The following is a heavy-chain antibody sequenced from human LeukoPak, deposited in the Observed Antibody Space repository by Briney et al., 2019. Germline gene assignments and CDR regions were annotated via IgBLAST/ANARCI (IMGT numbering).Heavy chain of an antibody. Sequence: GASVKVSCKASVYTFTSYGISWVRQAPGQGLEWRGWISAYNGNTNYAQKLQGRVTMTTDTSTSTAYMELRSLRSDDTAVYYCARDRVLSYCSGGSCYFGYWGKGTLVTVSS. V-gene: IGHV1-18*01. CDR3: ARDRVLSYCSGGSCYFGY. CDR2: ISAYNGNT. D-gene: IGHD2-15*01. CDR1: VYTFTSYG. J-gene: IGHJ4*02.